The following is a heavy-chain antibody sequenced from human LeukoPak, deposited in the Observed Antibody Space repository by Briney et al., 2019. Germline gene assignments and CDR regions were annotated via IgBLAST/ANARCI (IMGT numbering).Heavy chain of an antibody. Sequence: GGSLRLSCAASGFTFSDYWMHWVRQVPGKGLVWVSRINSDGSSTTYADSVRGRFTISRDYAKNTLYLQLNNLRADDTAVYYCCATKPDSDFWGQGTMVTVSS. J-gene: IGHJ1*01. CDR3: CATKPDSDF. V-gene: IGHV3-74*01. CDR2: INSDGSST. CDR1: GFTFSDYW. D-gene: IGHD1-14*01.